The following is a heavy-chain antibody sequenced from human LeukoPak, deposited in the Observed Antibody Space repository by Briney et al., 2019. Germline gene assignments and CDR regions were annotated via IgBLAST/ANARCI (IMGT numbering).Heavy chain of an antibody. CDR2: ISSSGSTI. Sequence: GGSLRLSCAASGFTFSDYYMSWIRQAPGKGLEWVSYISSSGSTIYYADSVKGRFTISRDNAKNSLYLQMNSLKTEDTAVYYCARDVCTNGVCYRDDAFDIWGQGTMVTVSS. J-gene: IGHJ3*02. CDR3: ARDVCTNGVCYRDDAFDI. CDR1: GFTFSDYY. V-gene: IGHV3-11*01. D-gene: IGHD2-8*01.